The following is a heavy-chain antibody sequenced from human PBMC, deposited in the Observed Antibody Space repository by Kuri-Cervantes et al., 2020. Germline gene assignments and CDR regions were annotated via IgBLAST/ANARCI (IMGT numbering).Heavy chain of an antibody. CDR1: GFTFSSYA. J-gene: IGHJ1*01. V-gene: IGHV3-23*01. CDR2: ISGSGGST. Sequence: GGSLRLSCAASGFTFSSYAMSWVRQAPGKGLEWVSAISGSGGSTYYADSVKGRFTIFRVNAKNSLYLQMNSLRAEDTALYYCAKVDAGSYYNKYFQHWGQDTLVTVSS. D-gene: IGHD1-26*01. CDR3: AKVDAGSYYNKYFQH.